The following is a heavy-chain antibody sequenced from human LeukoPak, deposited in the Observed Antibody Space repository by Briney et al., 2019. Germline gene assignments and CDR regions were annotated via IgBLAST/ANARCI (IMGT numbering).Heavy chain of an antibody. CDR3: AREMAERYYDILTGYYTRDAFDI. Sequence: SETLSLTCTVSGGSISSGSYYWSWIRQPAGNGLEWIGRIYTSGSTNYNPSLKSRVTISVDTSKNQFSLKLSSVTAADTAVYYCAREMAERYYDILTGYYTRDAFDIWGQGTMVTVSS. V-gene: IGHV4-61*02. CDR2: IYTSGST. CDR1: GGSISSGSYY. D-gene: IGHD3-9*01. J-gene: IGHJ3*02.